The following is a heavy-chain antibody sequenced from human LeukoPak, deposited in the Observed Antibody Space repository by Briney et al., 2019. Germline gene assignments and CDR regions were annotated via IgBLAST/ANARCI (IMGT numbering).Heavy chain of an antibody. V-gene: IGHV4-4*02. J-gene: IGHJ4*02. D-gene: IGHD1-26*01. Sequence: SGTLSLTCAVSGGSISSSNWWSWVRQPPGKGLEWIGEIYHSGSTNYNPSLKSRVTISVDTSKNQFSLKLSSVTAADTAVYYCARVPRGVADDYWGQGTLVTVSS. CDR1: GGSISSSNW. CDR3: ARVPRGVADDY. CDR2: IYHSGST.